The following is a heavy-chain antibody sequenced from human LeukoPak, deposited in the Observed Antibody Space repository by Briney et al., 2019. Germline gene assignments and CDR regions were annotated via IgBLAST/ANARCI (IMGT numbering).Heavy chain of an antibody. D-gene: IGHD2-2*01. CDR2: ISGSGGST. J-gene: IGHJ6*03. CDR1: GFTFSSYA. Sequence: GGSLRLSCAASGFTFSSYAMSWVRQAPGKGLEWVSAISGSGGSTYYADSVKGRFTISRDNSKNTLYLQMNSLRAEDTAVYYWAKRSSYCSSTSCRGVYYYYMDVWGKGTTVTVSS. V-gene: IGHV3-23*01. CDR3: AKRSSYCSSTSCRGVYYYYMDV.